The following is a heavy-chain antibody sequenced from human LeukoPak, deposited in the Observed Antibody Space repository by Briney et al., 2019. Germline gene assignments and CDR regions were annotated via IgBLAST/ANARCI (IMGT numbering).Heavy chain of an antibody. D-gene: IGHD5-24*01. Sequence: GGSLRLSCAASGFTFSSYSMNWVRQAPGKGLEWVSYISSSSSTIYYADSVKGLFTISRDNSKNTLYLQMNSLRAEDTAVYYCARDQNVYNSRHRLTSFDIWGQGTIVIVSS. J-gene: IGHJ3*02. CDR3: ARDQNVYNSRHRLTSFDI. CDR1: GFTFSSYS. CDR2: ISSSSSTI. V-gene: IGHV3-48*01.